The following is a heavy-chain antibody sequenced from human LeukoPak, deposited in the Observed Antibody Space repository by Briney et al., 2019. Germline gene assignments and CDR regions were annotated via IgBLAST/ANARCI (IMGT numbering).Heavy chain of an antibody. D-gene: IGHD4-23*01. CDR2: IYYSGST. CDR3: ARDDYGGYFDY. Sequence: SETLSLTCTVSGGSISSYYWSWIRQPPGKGLEWIGYIYYSGSTNYNPSLKSRVTISVDTSKNQFSLKLSSVTAADTAVYYCARDDYGGYFDYWSQGTLVTVSS. CDR1: GGSISSYY. V-gene: IGHV4-59*01. J-gene: IGHJ4*02.